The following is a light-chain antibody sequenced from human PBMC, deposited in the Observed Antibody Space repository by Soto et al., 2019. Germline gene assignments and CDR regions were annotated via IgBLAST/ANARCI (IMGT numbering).Light chain of an antibody. CDR1: QSVGSYL. Sequence: EIVLTQSPGTLSLSPGERATLSCRASQSVGSYLLTWYQQTRGQAPRLLIYGASNRPTGTPDRFSGSGSGTDFTLTISRLEPDDFAVYYCQQYNTSPRTFGQGTKVEIK. J-gene: IGKJ1*01. V-gene: IGKV3-20*01. CDR3: QQYNTSPRT. CDR2: GAS.